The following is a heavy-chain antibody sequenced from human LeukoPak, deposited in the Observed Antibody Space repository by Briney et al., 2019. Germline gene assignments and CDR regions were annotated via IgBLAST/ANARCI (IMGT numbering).Heavy chain of an antibody. J-gene: IGHJ5*02. CDR3: AKAPKQASRPGSNWFDP. D-gene: IGHD1-26*01. CDR1: GFTFSSYG. Sequence: GGSLRLSCAAAGFTFSSYGMSWVRQAPGKGLEWVSSISGSGSNTYQPDSVKGRFTISRDNSKNTLYLQMNSLRADDTAVYYCAKAPKQASRPGSNWFDPWGQGTLVTVSS. CDR2: ISGSGSNT. V-gene: IGHV3-23*01.